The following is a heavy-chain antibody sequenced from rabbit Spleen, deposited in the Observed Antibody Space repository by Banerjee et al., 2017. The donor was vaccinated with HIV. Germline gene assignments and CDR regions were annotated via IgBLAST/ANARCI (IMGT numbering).Heavy chain of an antibody. CDR2: IYTAPSDTT. CDR1: GFSFSGNYY. D-gene: IGHD4-1*01. Sequence: QEQLVESGGGLVQPGASLTLTCTASGFSFSGNYYMCWVRQAPGKGLEWIACIYTAPSDTTYYANWAKGRFTISKTSSTTVTLQMTSLTAADTATYFCARDLAGVIGWNFNLWGPGTLVTVS. J-gene: IGHJ4*01. V-gene: IGHV1S45*01. CDR3: ARDLAGVIGWNFNL.